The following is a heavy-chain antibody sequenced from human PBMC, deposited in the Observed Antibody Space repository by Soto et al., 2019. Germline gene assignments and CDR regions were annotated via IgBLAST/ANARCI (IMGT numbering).Heavy chain of an antibody. CDR3: ATSLREYYDFWSGYPPFGMDV. Sequence: SETLSLTCAVYGGSFSGYYWSWIRQPPGKGLEWIGEINHSGSKNYNPSLKSRVAISVETSKNQFSLKLSSVTAADTAVYYCATSLREYYDFWSGYPPFGMDVWGQGTTV. CDR1: GGSFSGYY. V-gene: IGHV4-34*01. CDR2: INHSGSK. D-gene: IGHD3-3*01. J-gene: IGHJ6*02.